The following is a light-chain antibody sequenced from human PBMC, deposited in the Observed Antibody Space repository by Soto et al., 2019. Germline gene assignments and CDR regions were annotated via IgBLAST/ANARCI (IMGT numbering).Light chain of an antibody. J-gene: IGKJ2*01. Sequence: DVQMTQSPSSLSASVGDRVTITCRASRDISSSLAWYQQKPGKVPKLLIYAASTLHAGVQSRFSVSGSGTFFTLTINSLQPEDVATYYCQKYNSAPNTFGRGTRLEIK. CDR1: RDISSS. V-gene: IGKV1-27*01. CDR3: QKYNSAPNT. CDR2: AAS.